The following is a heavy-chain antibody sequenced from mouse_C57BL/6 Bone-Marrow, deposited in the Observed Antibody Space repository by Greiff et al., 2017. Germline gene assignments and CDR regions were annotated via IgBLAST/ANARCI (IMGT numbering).Heavy chain of an antibody. V-gene: IGHV5-4*01. CDR2: ISDGGSYT. D-gene: IGHD2-10*02. CDR3: TREYGAWFAY. CDR1: GFTFSSYA. Sequence: EVQGVESGGGLVKPGGSLKLSCAASGFTFSSYAMSWVRQTPEKRLEWVATISDGGSYTYYADNVKGRFTISRDNAKNNLYLQMSHLKSEDTAMYYCTREYGAWFAYWGQGTLVTVSA. J-gene: IGHJ3*01.